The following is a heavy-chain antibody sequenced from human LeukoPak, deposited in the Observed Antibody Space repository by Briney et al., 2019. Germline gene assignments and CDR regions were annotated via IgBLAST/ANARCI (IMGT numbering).Heavy chain of an antibody. V-gene: IGHV5-51*01. Sequence: GESLKISCEGSGYSFSNYWIGWVRQMPGKGLEWMGVIYSGESDTRYSPSFQGQVTISADKSISTAYLQWSSLKASDTAMYYCARQGRGGWPAYFDYWGQGTLVTVSS. CDR3: ARQGRGGWPAYFDY. CDR1: GYSFSNYW. CDR2: IYSGESDT. J-gene: IGHJ4*02. D-gene: IGHD6-19*01.